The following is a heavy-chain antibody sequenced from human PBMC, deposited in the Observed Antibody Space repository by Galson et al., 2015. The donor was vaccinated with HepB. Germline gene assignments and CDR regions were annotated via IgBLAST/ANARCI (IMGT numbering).Heavy chain of an antibody. CDR2: IRSKANSYAT. Sequence: SLRLSCAASGFTFSNYAMHWVRQASGKGLEWVGRIRSKANSYATAYAASVKGRFTISRDDSKNTAYLQMNSLKTEDTAVYYCTSHIWSGYPYFDYWGQGTLATVSS. J-gene: IGHJ4*02. CDR1: GFTFSNYA. CDR3: TSHIWSGYPYFDY. V-gene: IGHV3-73*01. D-gene: IGHD3-3*01.